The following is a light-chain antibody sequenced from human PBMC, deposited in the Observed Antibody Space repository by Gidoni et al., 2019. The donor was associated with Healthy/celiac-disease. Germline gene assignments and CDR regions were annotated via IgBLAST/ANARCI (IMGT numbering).Light chain of an antibody. J-gene: IGKJ1*01. CDR1: QSVSSN. V-gene: IGKV3-15*01. Sequence: EIVMTQSPATLPVSPGERATLSCRASQSVSSNLAWYPQKPGQAPRLRIYGASTRATGIPARFSGSGSGTEFTLTISSLQSEDFAVYYCQQYNNWPPWTFGQGTKVEIK. CDR3: QQYNNWPPWT. CDR2: GAS.